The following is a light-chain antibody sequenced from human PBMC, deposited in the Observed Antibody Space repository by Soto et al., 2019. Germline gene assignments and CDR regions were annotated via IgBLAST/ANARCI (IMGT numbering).Light chain of an antibody. CDR3: SSYTSSSTYV. Sequence: QSALTQPASVSGSPGQSITTSCTGTSSDVGDYNYVSWYQQHPGKAPKLMIYEVSNRPSGVSNRFSGSKSGNTASLTISGLQAEDEADYYCSSYTSSSTYVFGTGTKLTVL. CDR1: SSDVGDYNY. J-gene: IGLJ1*01. CDR2: EVS. V-gene: IGLV2-14*01.